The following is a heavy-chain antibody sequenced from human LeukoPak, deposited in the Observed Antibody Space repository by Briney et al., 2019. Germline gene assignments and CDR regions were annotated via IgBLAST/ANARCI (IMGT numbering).Heavy chain of an antibody. CDR2: IHSDGST. Sequence: GGSLRLSCAASGFTVSSSYMSWVRQAPGKGLEWVSIIHSDGSTYYADSVKGRFTISRDTSKNTLYLQMNSLRGEDTAMYYCARDLDYYDSSGSHRRRSYFDYWGQGTLVTVSS. D-gene: IGHD3-22*01. CDR1: GFTVSSSY. J-gene: IGHJ4*02. V-gene: IGHV3-53*01. CDR3: ARDLDYYDSSGSHRRRSYFDY.